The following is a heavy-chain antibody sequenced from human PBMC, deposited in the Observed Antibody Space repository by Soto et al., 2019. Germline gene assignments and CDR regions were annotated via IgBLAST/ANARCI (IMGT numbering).Heavy chain of an antibody. CDR1: GGTFSSYA. CDR2: IIPIFGTA. CDR3: AREYCSGGSCYSSGMDV. Sequence: QVQLVQSGAEVKKPGSSVKVSCKASGGTFSSYAISWVRQAPGHGLEWMGGIIPIFGTANYAQKFQGRVTITADESTSTAYMELSSLRSEDTAVYYCAREYCSGGSCYSSGMDVWGQGPTVTVSS. D-gene: IGHD2-15*01. V-gene: IGHV1-69*01. J-gene: IGHJ6*02.